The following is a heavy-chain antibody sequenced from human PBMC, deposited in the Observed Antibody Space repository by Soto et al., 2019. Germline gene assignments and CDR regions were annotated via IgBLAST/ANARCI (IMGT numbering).Heavy chain of an antibody. J-gene: IGHJ4*02. V-gene: IGHV3-21*01. CDR2: ISSSSTYI. D-gene: IGHD2-15*01. Sequence: EVQLVESGGGLVKPGGSLRLSCAASGFTFSSHTMNWVRQAPGKGLEWVSSISSSSTYIYYADSVKGRFTISRDNAKNSLSLQMNSLRAEDTAVYYCARVFGYCSGGACSSLDYWGQGTLVTVSS. CDR1: GFTFSSHT. CDR3: ARVFGYCSGGACSSLDY.